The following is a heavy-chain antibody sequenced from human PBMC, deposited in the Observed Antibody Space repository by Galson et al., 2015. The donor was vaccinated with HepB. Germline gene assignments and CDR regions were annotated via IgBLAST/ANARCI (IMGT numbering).Heavy chain of an antibody. V-gene: IGHV3-74*01. CDR2: IHSDGSST. CDR3: ARTDGDNSFDY. D-gene: IGHD5-24*01. J-gene: IGHJ4*02. Sequence: SLRLSCAASGFTFNIYWMHWVRQALGKGLVWVSRIHSDGSSTTYADSVKGRFTISRDNTKNTAYLQMNSLTAEDTAVYYCARTDGDNSFDYWGQGSLVTVSS. CDR1: GFTFNIYW.